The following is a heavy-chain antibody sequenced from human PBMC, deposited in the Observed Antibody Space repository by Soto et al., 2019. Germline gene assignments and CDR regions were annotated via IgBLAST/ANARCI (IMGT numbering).Heavy chain of an antibody. Sequence: SETLCLTCTVSGGSISSYYWSWIRQPPGKGLEWIGYIYYSGSTNYNPSLKSRVTISVDTSKNQFSLKLSSVTAADTAVYYCARHRGGSGGSFYYYHYYMDVWGKGTTVTVSS. CDR1: GGSISSYY. CDR2: IYYSGST. CDR3: ARHRGGSGGSFYYYHYYMDV. D-gene: IGHD2-15*01. J-gene: IGHJ6*03. V-gene: IGHV4-59*08.